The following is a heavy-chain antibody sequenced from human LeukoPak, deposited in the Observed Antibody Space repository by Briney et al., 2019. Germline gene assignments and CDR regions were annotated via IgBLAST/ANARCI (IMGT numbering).Heavy chain of an antibody. D-gene: IGHD2-15*01. CDR2: IYSGGST. J-gene: IGHJ4*02. CDR3: ARAAYCSGGNCYSFDY. Sequence: QPGGSLRLSCAASGFTVSSNYMSWVRQAPGRGLEWVSVIYSGGSTYYADSVKGRFTISRDNAKNSLYLQMNSLRAEDTAVYYCARAAYCSGGNCYSFDYWGQGTLVTVSS. CDR1: GFTVSSNY. V-gene: IGHV3-53*01.